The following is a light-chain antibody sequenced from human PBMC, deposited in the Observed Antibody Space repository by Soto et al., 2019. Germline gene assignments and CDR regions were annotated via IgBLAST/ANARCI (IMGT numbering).Light chain of an antibody. CDR3: QHYGSSGT. V-gene: IGKV3-20*01. CDR2: GAS. J-gene: IGKJ1*01. Sequence: EIVLTQSPGTLSLSPGERATLSCRASQSVSSSYLAWYQQKPGQAPRLLIYGASSRATGIPDRFSGSGSGTDFTLTISRLEPDDFTVYYCQHYGSSGTFGQGTKVEIK. CDR1: QSVSSSY.